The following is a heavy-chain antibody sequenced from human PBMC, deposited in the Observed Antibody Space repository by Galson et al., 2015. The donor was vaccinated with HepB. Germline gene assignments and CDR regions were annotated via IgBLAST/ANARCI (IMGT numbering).Heavy chain of an antibody. J-gene: IGHJ6*03. D-gene: IGHD3-10*01. V-gene: IGHV1-69*13. Sequence: SVKVSCKASGGTLSTHAIIWVRQAPGQGLEWMGDIIPVFNSANYAQRFQGRVTFTADESTNTAYMELTSLRSEDTAIYYRTFGKERRPPHYFYYMDVWGKGTTVTVSS. CDR3: TFGKERRPPHYFYYMDV. CDR1: GGTLSTHA. CDR2: IIPVFNSA.